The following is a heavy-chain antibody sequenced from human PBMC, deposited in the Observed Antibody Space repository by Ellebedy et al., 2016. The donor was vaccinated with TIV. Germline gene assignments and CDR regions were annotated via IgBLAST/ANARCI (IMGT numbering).Heavy chain of an antibody. J-gene: IGHJ4*02. CDR1: GGSISSYY. CDR2: INHSGST. D-gene: IGHD1-26*01. CDR3: ATGSYSRMALDY. V-gene: IGHV4-34*01. Sequence: MPSETLSLTCIVSGGSISSYYWSWIRQPPGKGLEWIREINHSGSTNYNPSLKSRVTISVDTSKNQFSLKLSSVTAADTAVYYCATGSYSRMALDYWGQGTLVTVSS.